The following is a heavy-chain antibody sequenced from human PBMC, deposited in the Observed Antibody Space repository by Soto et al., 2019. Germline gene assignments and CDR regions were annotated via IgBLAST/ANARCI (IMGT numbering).Heavy chain of an antibody. V-gene: IGHV3-53*01. CDR3: ARIPFDHVWGTDRYSPNFDY. CDR2: IYSGGST. CDR1: GFTFSSYG. Sequence: GGSLRLSCAASGFTFSSYGMHWVRQAPGKGLEWVSVIYSGGSTYYADSVKGRFTISRDNSKNTLYLQMNSLRAEDTAVYYCARIPFDHVWGTDRYSPNFDYWGQGTQVTVSS. J-gene: IGHJ4*02. D-gene: IGHD3-16*02.